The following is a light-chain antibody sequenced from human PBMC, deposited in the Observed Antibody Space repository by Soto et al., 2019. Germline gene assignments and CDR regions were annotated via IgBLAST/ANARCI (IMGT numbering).Light chain of an antibody. Sequence: DIQITQSPSTLSASEGDRVTITCRASQSIDNWLAWYQQKPGKAPKLLIYKASTLESGVPSRFSGSGSGTEFTLTISSLQPDDFATYYCQQYSSYSSGTFGQGTKVEVK. CDR1: QSIDNW. J-gene: IGKJ1*01. V-gene: IGKV1-5*03. CDR2: KAS. CDR3: QQYSSYSSGT.